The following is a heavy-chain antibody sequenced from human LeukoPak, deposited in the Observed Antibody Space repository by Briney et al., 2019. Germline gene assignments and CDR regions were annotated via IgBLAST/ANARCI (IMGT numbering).Heavy chain of an antibody. CDR3: ARHPIVGASQSWFDP. V-gene: IGHV5-51*01. Sequence: KAGESLKISCKGYGYSFTSYWIAWVRQMPGKGLEWVGIIHPGDSDTRYSPSFEGQVTISADESISTAYLQWSSLTASDTAIYYCARHPIVGASQSWFDPWGQGTLVTVSS. CDR2: IHPGDSDT. D-gene: IGHD1-26*01. CDR1: GYSFTSYW. J-gene: IGHJ5*02.